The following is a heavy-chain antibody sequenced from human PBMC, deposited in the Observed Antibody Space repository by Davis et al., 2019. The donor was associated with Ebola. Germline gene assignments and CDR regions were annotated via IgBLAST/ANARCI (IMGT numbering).Heavy chain of an antibody. V-gene: IGHV3-11*04. CDR2: ISSSGSTI. CDR3: ARMTTVVRFGDFDY. J-gene: IGHJ4*02. CDR1: GFTFSDYY. Sequence: GESLKISCTASGFTFSDYYMSWIRQAPGKGLEWVSYISSSGSTIYYADSVKGRFTISRDNAKNSLYLQMNSLRAEDTAVYYCARMTTVVRFGDFDYWGQGTLVTVSS. D-gene: IGHD4-23*01.